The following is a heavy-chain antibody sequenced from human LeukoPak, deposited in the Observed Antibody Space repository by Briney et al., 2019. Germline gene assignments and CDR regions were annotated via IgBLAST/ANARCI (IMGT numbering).Heavy chain of an antibody. CDR1: GFTFSSYA. V-gene: IGHV3-23*01. Sequence: PGGSLRLSCAASGFTFSSYAMSWVRQAPGKGLEWVSAISGSGDSTYYADSVKGRFTISRDNSKNTLYLQMNSLRAEDTAVYYCAKDLIKVEPSRFRNYYYYMDVWGKGTTVTVSS. CDR2: ISGSGDST. D-gene: IGHD1-1*01. CDR3: AKDLIKVEPSRFRNYYYYMDV. J-gene: IGHJ6*03.